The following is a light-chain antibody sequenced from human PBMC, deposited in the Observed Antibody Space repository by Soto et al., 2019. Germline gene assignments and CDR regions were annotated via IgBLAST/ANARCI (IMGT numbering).Light chain of an antibody. J-gene: IGKJ3*01. CDR2: GAS. Sequence: IVLTQSPGTLSLSPGERATLSCSASQSVSSSYLAWYQQKPVQAPRLLIYGASGRATGIPDRFSGSGSRTDFTLTMTRLEPEDFAVYYCQQYGSSPFTFGPGTKVDLK. V-gene: IGKV3-20*01. CDR1: QSVSSSY. CDR3: QQYGSSPFT.